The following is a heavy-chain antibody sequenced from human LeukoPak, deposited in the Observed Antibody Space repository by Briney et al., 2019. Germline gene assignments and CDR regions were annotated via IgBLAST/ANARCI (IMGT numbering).Heavy chain of an antibody. Sequence: GESLKISCKGSGYSFTNYWISWVRQMPGKGLEWMGRIDPSDSYTNYSPSFQGHVTISADKSITTAYLHWSSLKASDTAMYYCARHRYGSGGSYDYWGQGTLVTVSS. D-gene: IGHD3-10*01. J-gene: IGHJ4*02. CDR3: ARHRYGSGGSYDY. V-gene: IGHV5-10-1*01. CDR2: IDPSDSYT. CDR1: GYSFTNYW.